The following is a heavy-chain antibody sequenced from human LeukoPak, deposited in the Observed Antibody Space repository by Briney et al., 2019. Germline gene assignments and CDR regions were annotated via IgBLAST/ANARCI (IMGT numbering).Heavy chain of an antibody. CDR3: ARRNSGYDRSIDD. D-gene: IGHD5-12*01. J-gene: IGHJ4*02. V-gene: IGHV1-46*01. CDR1: GYTFTSYY. CDR2: INPSGGST. Sequence: GASVKVSCKASGYTFTSYYMHWVRQAPGQGLEWMGIINPSGGSTSHAQKFQGRVNMTSDMSTSTVYMELSSLRSEDTALYYCARRNSGYDRSIDDWGQGTLVTVSS.